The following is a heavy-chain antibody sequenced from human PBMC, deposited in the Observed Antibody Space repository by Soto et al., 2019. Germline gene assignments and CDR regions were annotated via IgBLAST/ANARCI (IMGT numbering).Heavy chain of an antibody. V-gene: IGHV3-30*18. J-gene: IGHJ4*02. Sequence: QVHLVESGGGVVQPGRSLRLSCAASGFTLSSYGMYWVRQAPGRGLEWVAFIPYDRGNSYYADSVKGRFTISRDNSKNTLYLQMNSLTAEDTAVYYCAKDREYSYGYADYWGQGALVTVSS. CDR1: GFTLSSYG. CDR3: AKDREYSYGYADY. D-gene: IGHD5-18*01. CDR2: IPYDRGNS.